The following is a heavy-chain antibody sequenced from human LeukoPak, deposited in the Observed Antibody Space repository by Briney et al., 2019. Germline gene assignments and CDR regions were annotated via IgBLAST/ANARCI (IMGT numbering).Heavy chain of an antibody. CDR1: GFTFTNYA. CDR2: IGSSGENT. Sequence: GGSLRLSCSASGFTFTNYAMTWVRQAPGKGLEWVSAIGSSGENTFYADSVKGRFTISRDNSKNTLHLQMNSLRVEDTAVYYCARKPSYLNWFDPWGKGTLVTVSS. J-gene: IGHJ5*02. CDR3: ARKPSYLNWFDP. V-gene: IGHV3-23*01.